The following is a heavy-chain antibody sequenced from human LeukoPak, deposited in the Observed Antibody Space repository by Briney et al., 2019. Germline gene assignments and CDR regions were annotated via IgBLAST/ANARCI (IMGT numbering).Heavy chain of an antibody. CDR3: ARDGGERITIFGVVSALDP. D-gene: IGHD3-3*01. J-gene: IGHJ5*02. V-gene: IGHV1-69*13. CDR2: IIPIFGTA. Sequence: ASVKVSCKASGGTFSSYAISWVRQAPGQGLEWMGGIIPIFGTANYAQRFQGRVTITADESTSTAYMELSSLRSEDTAVYYCARDGGERITIFGVVSALDPWGQGTLVTVSS. CDR1: GGTFSSYA.